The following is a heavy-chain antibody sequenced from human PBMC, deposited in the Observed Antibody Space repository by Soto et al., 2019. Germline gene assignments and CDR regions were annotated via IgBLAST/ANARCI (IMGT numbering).Heavy chain of an antibody. J-gene: IGHJ4*02. CDR2: IWYDGSSQ. V-gene: IGHV3-33*08. D-gene: IGHD5-12*01. CDR1: GFSFSYYG. CDR3: TRGEGDGYNYSDY. Sequence: PGGSLRLSCAASGFSFSYYGMHWVRQAPGKGLEWLAVIWYDGSSQYYADSVKGRFTVSRDNSKNMLFLQMDSLQVEDTAIYYCTRGEGDGYNYSDYWGQGILVTVSS.